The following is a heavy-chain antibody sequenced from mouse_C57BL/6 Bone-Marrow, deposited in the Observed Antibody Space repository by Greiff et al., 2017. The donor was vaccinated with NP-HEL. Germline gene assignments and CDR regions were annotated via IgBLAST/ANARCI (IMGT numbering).Heavy chain of an antibody. V-gene: IGHV1-50*01. J-gene: IGHJ3*01. CDR2: IDPSDSYT. Sequence: QVQLKQSGAELVKPGASVKLSCKASGYTFTSYWMQWVKQRPGQGLEWIGEIDPSDSYTNYNQKFKGKATLTVDTSSSTAYMQLSSLTSEDSAVYYCAWPEKWLRRAFAYWGQGTLVTVSA. CDR1: GYTFTSYW. CDR3: AWPEKWLRRAFAY. D-gene: IGHD2-2*01.